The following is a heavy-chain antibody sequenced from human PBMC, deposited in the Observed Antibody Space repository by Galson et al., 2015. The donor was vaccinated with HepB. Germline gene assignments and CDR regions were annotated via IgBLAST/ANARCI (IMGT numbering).Heavy chain of an antibody. CDR3: ARMGAKYYYYGMDV. CDR1: GFTFSSYS. CDR2: ISSSSSTI. J-gene: IGHJ6*02. D-gene: IGHD1-26*01. V-gene: IGHV3-48*01. Sequence: SLRLSCAASGFTFSSYSMNWVRQAPGKGLEWVSYISSSSSTIYYADSVKGRFTISRDNAKNSLYLQMNSLRAEDTAVYYCARMGAKYYYYGMDVWGQGTTVTVSS.